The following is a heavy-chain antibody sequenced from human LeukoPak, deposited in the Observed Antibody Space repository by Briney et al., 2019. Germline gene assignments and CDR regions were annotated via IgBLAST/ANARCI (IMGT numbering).Heavy chain of an antibody. Sequence: GESLKISCKASGYSFTTHWIGWVRQMPGKVLEWMGIIYPDDSDTKYSPSFQGQVTISADKSISTAFLQWSSLKASDTAMYYCASATGSYSYFDYWGQGTLVTVYS. D-gene: IGHD1-26*01. CDR1: GYSFTTHW. V-gene: IGHV5-51*01. CDR3: ASATGSYSYFDY. CDR2: IYPDDSDT. J-gene: IGHJ4*02.